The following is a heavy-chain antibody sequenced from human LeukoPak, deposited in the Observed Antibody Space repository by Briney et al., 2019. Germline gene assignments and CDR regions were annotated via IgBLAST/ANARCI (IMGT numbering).Heavy chain of an antibody. V-gene: IGHV3-21*01. CDR2: ISSSSSYI. CDR3: ARAGIVVVPAAWGDYFDY. Sequence: GGSLRLSCAASGFTFSSYSMNWVRQAPGKGLEWVSSISSSSSYIYYADSVKGRFTISRDNAKNSLYLQMNSLRAEDTAVYYCARAGIVVVPAAWGDYFDYWGQGTLVTVSS. J-gene: IGHJ4*02. D-gene: IGHD2-2*01. CDR1: GFTFSSYS.